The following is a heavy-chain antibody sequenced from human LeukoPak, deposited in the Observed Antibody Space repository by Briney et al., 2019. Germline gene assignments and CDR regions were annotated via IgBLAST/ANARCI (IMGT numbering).Heavy chain of an antibody. CDR2: ISGSGGST. CDR1: GFTFSSDA. D-gene: IGHD3-9*01. J-gene: IGHJ4*02. CDR3: CRYFDWSPDY. Sequence: GGSLRLSCAASGFTFSSDAMSWVRQAPGEGLEWVSAISGSGGSTYYAGSVKGPFTISRDNSKNTLSLQMNSLRAEDTAVYYCCRYFDWSPDYWGQGTLVTVSS. V-gene: IGHV3-23*01.